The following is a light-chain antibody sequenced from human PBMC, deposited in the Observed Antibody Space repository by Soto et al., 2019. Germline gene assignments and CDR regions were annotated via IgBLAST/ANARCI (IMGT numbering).Light chain of an antibody. CDR2: DAS. CDR3: QQYQYLWA. Sequence: EIVMTQSPATLSVSPGESITLSCGASQSISTHVAWYQQRPGQAPRVLIYDASTRATGIPARFSGSGSGTEFTLTISSLRSEDFAVYYCQQYQYLWAFGQGTKVEI. J-gene: IGKJ1*01. CDR1: QSISTH. V-gene: IGKV3-15*01.